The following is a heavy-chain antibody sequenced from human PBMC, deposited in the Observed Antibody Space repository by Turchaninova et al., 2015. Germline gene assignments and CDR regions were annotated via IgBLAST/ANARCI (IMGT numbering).Heavy chain of an antibody. D-gene: IGHD1-1*01. CDR2: IFHSGNT. V-gene: IGHV4-39*07. Sequence: QLQLQESGPGLVKPSEPLSLTCSVSGVSISRRNHYWSWIRQPPGKGLEWIGSIFHSGNTFYNPSLQSRVTLSVDSSKTQFSLTLSAVTAADTAVYYCARDWTQTGVNYFDYWGQGTLLTVSS. CDR3: ARDWTQTGVNYFDY. CDR1: GVSISRRNHY. J-gene: IGHJ4*02.